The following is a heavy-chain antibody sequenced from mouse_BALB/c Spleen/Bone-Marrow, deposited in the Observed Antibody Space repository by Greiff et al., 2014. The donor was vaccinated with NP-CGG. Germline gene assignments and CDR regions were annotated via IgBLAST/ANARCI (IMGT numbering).Heavy chain of an antibody. CDR3: ARGGYYGPSYAMDY. CDR1: GYRFTDYN. D-gene: IGHD2-1*01. Sequence: EVQRVESGPELVKPGASVKISCKASGYRFTDYNMHWVKQSHGKSLEWIGYIYPYNGGTGYNQKFKSKATLTVNNSSSTAYMELRSLTFEDSAVYYCARGGYYGPSYAMDYWSQGTSVTVSS. V-gene: IGHV1S29*02. CDR2: IYPYNGGT. J-gene: IGHJ4*01.